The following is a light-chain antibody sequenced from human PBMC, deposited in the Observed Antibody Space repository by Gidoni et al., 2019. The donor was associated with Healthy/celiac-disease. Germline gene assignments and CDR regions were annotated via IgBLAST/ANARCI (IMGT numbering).Light chain of an antibody. V-gene: IGKV3-11*01. J-gene: IGKJ4*01. CDR3: QQRSNWPPLT. CDR2: DAS. CDR1: QSVSSY. Sequence: EIVLTQSPATLSLSPGERATRSCRARQSVSSYLAWYQQKPGQAPRLLIYDASNRATGIPARFSGSGSGTDFTLTISSLEPEDFAVYYCQQRSNWPPLTFGGGTKVEIK.